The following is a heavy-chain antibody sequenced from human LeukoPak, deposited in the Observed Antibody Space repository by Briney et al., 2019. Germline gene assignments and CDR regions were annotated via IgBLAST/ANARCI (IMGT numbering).Heavy chain of an antibody. CDR3: ASAHGPFDY. CDR2: INHRGST. J-gene: IGHJ4*02. V-gene: IGHV4-34*01. Sequence: SETLSLTCAVYGGSFSGYYWSWIRQPPGKGLEWIGEINHRGSTNYNPSLKSRVTISVDTSKNQFSLKLSSVTAADTAVYYCASAHGPFDYWGQGTLVTVSS. CDR1: GGSFSGYY.